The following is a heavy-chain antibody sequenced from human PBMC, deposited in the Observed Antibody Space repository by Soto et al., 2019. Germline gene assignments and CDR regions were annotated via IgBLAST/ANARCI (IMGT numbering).Heavy chain of an antibody. J-gene: IGHJ4*02. V-gene: IGHV4-39*01. CDR2: IYYSGST. Sequence: PSETLSLTCTVSGGSISSSSYYWGWIRQPPGKRLEWIGSIYYSGSTYYNPSLKSRVTISVDTSNNQFSLKLSSVTAADTAVFYCARHEAGGAGAAPTFDYWGQGTLVTVSS. CDR3: ARHEAGGAGAAPTFDY. D-gene: IGHD6-19*01. CDR1: GGSISSSSYY.